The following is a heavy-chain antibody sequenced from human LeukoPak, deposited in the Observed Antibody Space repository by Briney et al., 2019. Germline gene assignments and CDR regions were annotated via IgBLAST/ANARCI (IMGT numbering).Heavy chain of an antibody. CDR3: AKDLPIFDY. CDR1: GFTFSSYA. CDR2: ISGGGGST. V-gene: IGHV3-23*01. J-gene: IGHJ4*02. D-gene: IGHD2-2*02. Sequence: GGSLRLSCAASGFTFSSYAMSWVRQAPGKGLEWVSGISGGGGSTYYTDSVKGRFTISRDNSKNTLYLQMNSLRAEDAAVYYCAKDLPIFDYWGQGTLVTVSS.